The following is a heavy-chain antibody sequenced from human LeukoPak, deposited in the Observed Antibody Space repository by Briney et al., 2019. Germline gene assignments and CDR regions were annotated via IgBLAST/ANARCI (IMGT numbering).Heavy chain of an antibody. CDR2: IYHSGST. D-gene: IGHD5-12*01. J-gene: IGHJ6*03. Sequence: SETLSLTCTVSGYSISSGYYWGWIRQPPGKGLEWIGSIYHSGSTYYNPSLKSRVTISVDTSKNQFSLKLSSVTAADTAVYYCARVPIVATTKEYYYYMDVWGKGTTVTVSS. CDR1: GYSISSGYY. V-gene: IGHV4-38-2*02. CDR3: ARVPIVATTKEYYYYMDV.